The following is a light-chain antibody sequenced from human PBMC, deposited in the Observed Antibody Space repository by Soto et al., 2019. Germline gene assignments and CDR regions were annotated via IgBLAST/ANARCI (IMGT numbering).Light chain of an antibody. Sequence: EIVLTQSPGTLSLSPGERATLSCRASQSVSSSYLAWYQQEPGQAPRLLIYGASTRATGIPDRFGGSGSGTDFTLTISRLEPEDFAIYHCQQRHNWLLTFGGGTKVDIK. CDR3: QQRHNWLLT. CDR2: GAS. J-gene: IGKJ4*01. CDR1: QSVSSSY. V-gene: IGKV3D-20*02.